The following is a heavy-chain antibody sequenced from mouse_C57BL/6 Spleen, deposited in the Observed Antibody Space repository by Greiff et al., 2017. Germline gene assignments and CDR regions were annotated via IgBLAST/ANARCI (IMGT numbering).Heavy chain of an antibody. J-gene: IGHJ1*03. CDR1: GFTFNTYA. V-gene: IGHV10-3*01. CDR3: VRDGCYYYGSYWYFDV. CDR2: IRSKSSNYAT. D-gene: IGHD1-1*01. Sequence: GGGLVQPKGSLKLSCAASGFTFNTYAMHWVRQAPGKGLEWVARIRSKSSNYATYYADSVKDRFTISRDDSQSMLYLQMNNLKTEDTAMYYCVRDGCYYYGSYWYFDVWGTGTTVTVSS.